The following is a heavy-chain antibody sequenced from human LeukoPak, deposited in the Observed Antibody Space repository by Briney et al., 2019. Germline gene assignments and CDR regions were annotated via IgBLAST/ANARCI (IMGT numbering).Heavy chain of an antibody. V-gene: IGHV3-7*03. CDR2: IRQDGSDK. Sequence: GGSLRLSCAASGFTFSTYWMSWVRQAPGKGLEWVANIRQDGSDKYYVDSVKGRFTISRDNAKNSLYLQTNSLRAEDTAVYYCARDGKEGPPRYVYWGQGTLVTVSS. J-gene: IGHJ4*02. D-gene: IGHD1-26*01. CDR1: GFTFSTYW. CDR3: ARDGKEGPPRYVY.